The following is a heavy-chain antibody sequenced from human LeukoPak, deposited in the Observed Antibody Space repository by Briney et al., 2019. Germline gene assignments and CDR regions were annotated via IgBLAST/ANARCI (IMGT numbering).Heavy chain of an antibody. CDR2: IYHSGST. V-gene: IGHV4-38-2*02. J-gene: IGHJ3*02. CDR1: GYSISSGYY. CDR3: ARAHPDYTLDI. Sequence: SETLSLTCTVSGYSISSGYYWGWIRQPPGKGLEWIGSIYHSGSTNYNPSLKSRVTISVDKSKNQFSLKLSSVTAADTAVYYCARAHPDYTLDIWGQGTMVTVS. D-gene: IGHD2-2*02.